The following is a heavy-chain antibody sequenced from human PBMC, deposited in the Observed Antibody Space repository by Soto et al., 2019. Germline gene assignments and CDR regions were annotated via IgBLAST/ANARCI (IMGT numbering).Heavy chain of an antibody. CDR3: ARGTDCGGDCYSFDY. CDR1: GYTFTSYY. CDR2: INPSGGST. V-gene: IGHV1-46*01. Sequence: QVQLVQSGAEVKKPGASVKVSCKASGYTFTSYYMHWVRQAPGQGLEWMGIINPSGGSTSYAQKFQGRVTMTRDTSTSPVYMELSSLRSEDTAVYYCARGTDCGGDCYSFDYWGQGTLVTVSS. D-gene: IGHD2-21*02. J-gene: IGHJ4*02.